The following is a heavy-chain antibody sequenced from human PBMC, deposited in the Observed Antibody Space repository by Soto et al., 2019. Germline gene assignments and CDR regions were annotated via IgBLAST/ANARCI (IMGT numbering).Heavy chain of an antibody. V-gene: IGHV6-1*01. CDR2: TYYRSKWYN. CDR1: GDSVSSNSAA. CDR3: ARGPSPDSGSYYYYGMDV. Sequence: SQTLSLTCAISGDSVSSNSAAWNWIRQSPSRGLEWLGRTYYRSKWYNDYAVSVKSRITINPDTSKNQFSLQLHSVTPEDTAVYYCARGPSPDSGSYYYYGMDVWGQGTTVTVSS. J-gene: IGHJ6*02. D-gene: IGHD1-26*01.